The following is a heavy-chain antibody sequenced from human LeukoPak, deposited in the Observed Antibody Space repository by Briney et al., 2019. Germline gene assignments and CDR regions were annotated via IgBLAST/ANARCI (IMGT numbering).Heavy chain of an antibody. D-gene: IGHD6-13*01. CDR2: ISYDGSNK. J-gene: IGHJ3*02. Sequence: PGRSLRLSCAASGFTFSSYAMHWVRQAPGKVLEWVAVISYDGSNKYYADSVKGRFTISRDNSKNTLYLQMNSLRAEDTAVYYCARDSSSWSRAFDIWGQGTMVTVSS. CDR3: ARDSSSWSRAFDI. V-gene: IGHV3-30-3*01. CDR1: GFTFSSYA.